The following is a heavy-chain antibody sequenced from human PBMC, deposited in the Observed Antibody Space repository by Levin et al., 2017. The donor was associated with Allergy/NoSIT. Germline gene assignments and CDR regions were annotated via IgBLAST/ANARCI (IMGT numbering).Heavy chain of an antibody. Sequence: PSETLSLTCAVYGGSFSGYYWSWIRQPPGKGLEWIGEINHSGSTNYNPSLKSRVTISVDTSKNQFSLKLSSVTAADTAVYYCARGWLPVFDYWGQGTLVTVSS. V-gene: IGHV4-34*01. CDR1: GGSFSGYY. D-gene: IGHD3-9*01. J-gene: IGHJ4*02. CDR2: INHSGST. CDR3: ARGWLPVFDY.